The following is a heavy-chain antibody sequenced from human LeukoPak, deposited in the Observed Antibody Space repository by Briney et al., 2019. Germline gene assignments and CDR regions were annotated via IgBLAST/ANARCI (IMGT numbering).Heavy chain of an antibody. J-gene: IGHJ4*02. V-gene: IGHV3-23*01. CDR1: GFTFSSYA. Sequence: GGSLRLSCVVSGFTFSSYAMSWVRQAPGKGLEWVSAISGSGGSTYYADSVKGRFTISRDSSKNTLYLQMNSLRAEDTAVYYCAKAHGGYYDSSGYYYWGQGTLVTVSS. D-gene: IGHD3-22*01. CDR3: AKAHGGYYDSSGYYY. CDR2: ISGSGGST.